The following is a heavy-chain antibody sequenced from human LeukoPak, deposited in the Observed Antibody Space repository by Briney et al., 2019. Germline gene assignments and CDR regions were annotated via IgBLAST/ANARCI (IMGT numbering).Heavy chain of an antibody. Sequence: ASVKVSYKASGYTFTSYYMHWVRQAPGQGLEWMGIINPSGGSTSYAQKFQGRVTMTRDMSTSTVYMELSSLRSEDTAVYYCARDEDSSGYGAFFDYWGQGTLVTVSS. D-gene: IGHD3-22*01. CDR2: INPSGGST. CDR1: GYTFTSYY. V-gene: IGHV1-46*01. J-gene: IGHJ4*02. CDR3: ARDEDSSGYGAFFDY.